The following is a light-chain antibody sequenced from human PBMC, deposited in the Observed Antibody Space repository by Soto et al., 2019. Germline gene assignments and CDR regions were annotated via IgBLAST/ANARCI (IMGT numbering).Light chain of an antibody. CDR2: DVS. J-gene: IGLJ7*01. CDR1: SADIGAFNY. V-gene: IGLV2-14*01. CDR3: SSYSPTSALV. Sequence: QSVLTQPASVSGSPGQSITMSCAGTSADIGAFNYVSWYQHHPDKVPKLLIYDVSNRPSGVSTRFSASKSANTASLTISGLQADDEADYYCSSYSPTSALVFGGGTQLTVL.